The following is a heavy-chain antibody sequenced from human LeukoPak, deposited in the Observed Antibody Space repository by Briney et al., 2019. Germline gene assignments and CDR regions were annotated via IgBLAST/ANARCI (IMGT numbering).Heavy chain of an antibody. V-gene: IGHV1-18*01. CDR2: IGTYGGDT. Sequence: ASVKVSCKATSRISWVRQAPGQGLEWMGWIGTYGGDTYYAQKFQGRITVTTDTSTSTVYMELRNLRSNDTAVYYCARDLWNFYDDSGYNRDFDSWGQGTLVTVSS. CDR1: TSR. D-gene: IGHD3-22*01. J-gene: IGHJ5*01. CDR3: ARDLWNFYDDSGYNRDFDS.